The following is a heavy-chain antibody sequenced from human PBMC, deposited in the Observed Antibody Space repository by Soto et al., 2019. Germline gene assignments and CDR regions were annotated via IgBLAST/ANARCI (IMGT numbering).Heavy chain of an antibody. CDR2: IYYSGST. D-gene: IGHD2-15*01. Sequence: PSETLSLTCTVSGGSISSSSYYWGWIRQPPGKGLEWIGSIYYSGSTYYNPSLKSRVTISVDTSKNQFSLKLSSVTAADTAVYYCARTQAVFIDYWGQGTRVTVS. CDR1: GGSISSSSYY. J-gene: IGHJ4*02. V-gene: IGHV4-39*01. CDR3: ARTQAVFIDY.